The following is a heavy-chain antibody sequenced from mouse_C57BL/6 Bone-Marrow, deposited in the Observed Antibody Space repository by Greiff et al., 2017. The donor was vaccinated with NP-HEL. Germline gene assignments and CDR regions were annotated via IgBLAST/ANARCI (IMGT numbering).Heavy chain of an antibody. D-gene: IGHD1-1*01. CDR3: ARSEDYYGSYFDV. CDR1: GFSLTSYG. J-gene: IGHJ1*03. V-gene: IGHV2-2*01. CDR2: IWSGGST. Sequence: VKLQESGPGLVQPSQSLSITCTVSGFSLTSYGVHWVRQSPGKGLEWLGVIWSGGSTDYNAAFISRLSLSKDNSKSQVFFKMNSLQADDTAIYYCARSEDYYGSYFDVWGTGTTVTVSS.